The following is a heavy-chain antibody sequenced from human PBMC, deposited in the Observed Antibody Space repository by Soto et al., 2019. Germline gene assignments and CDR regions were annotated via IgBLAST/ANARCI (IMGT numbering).Heavy chain of an antibody. J-gene: IGHJ5*02. CDR2: MNPGSGDT. V-gene: IGHV1-8*01. CDR3: ARMATFGSLTGFDP. D-gene: IGHD3-16*01. Sequence: ASLKVDCKAFGYSFSNNDVPRVRQDTGQGLEWMGWMNPGSGDTGYAQKFQGRVTMTRDSSIDTAYMELGSLRSDDTAIYYCARMATFGSLTGFDPLGQGTLVPVSS. CDR1: GYSFSNND.